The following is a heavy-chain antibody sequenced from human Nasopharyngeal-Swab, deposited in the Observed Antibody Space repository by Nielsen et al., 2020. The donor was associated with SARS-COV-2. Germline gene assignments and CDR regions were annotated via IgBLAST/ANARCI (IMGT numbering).Heavy chain of an antibody. J-gene: IGHJ3*02. CDR3: ARDTGGPLSPSDAFDI. D-gene: IGHD3-16*01. Sequence: ASVKVSCKASGYTFTSYGISWVRQAPGQGLEWMGWISAYNGNTNYAQKLQGRVTMTTDTSTSTAYMELSSLRSEDTAVYYCARDTGGPLSPSDAFDIWGQGTMVTVSS. CDR1: GYTFTSYG. V-gene: IGHV1-18*01. CDR2: ISAYNGNT.